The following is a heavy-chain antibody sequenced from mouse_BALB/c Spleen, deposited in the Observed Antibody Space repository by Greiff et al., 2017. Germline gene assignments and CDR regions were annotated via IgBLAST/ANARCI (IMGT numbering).Heavy chain of an antibody. CDR1: GFTFSDYY. J-gene: IGHJ1*01. CDR2: ISDGGSYT. V-gene: IGHV5-4*02. CDR3: ATYGNYKYFDV. Sequence: EVKVVESGGGLVKPGGSLKLSCAASGFTFSDYYMYWVRQTPEKRLEWVATISDGGSYTYYPDSVKGRFTISRDNAKNNLYLQMSSLKSEDTAMYYCATYGNYKYFDVWGAGTTVTVSS. D-gene: IGHD2-1*01.